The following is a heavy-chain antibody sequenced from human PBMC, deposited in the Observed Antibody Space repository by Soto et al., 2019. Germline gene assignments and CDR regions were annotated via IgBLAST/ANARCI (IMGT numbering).Heavy chain of an antibody. J-gene: IGHJ3*02. CDR1: GFIFSNNA. Sequence: GGSLRLSCAASGFIFSNNAMSWVRQAPGKGLEWVSAISGSSGSTFYADSVKGRFTISRDNSKNTLYLQMNSLRAEDTALYYCAKDSGYYYDAFDIWGQGTMVTVSS. CDR3: AKDSGYYYDAFDI. V-gene: IGHV3-23*01. CDR2: ISGSSGST. D-gene: IGHD3-22*01.